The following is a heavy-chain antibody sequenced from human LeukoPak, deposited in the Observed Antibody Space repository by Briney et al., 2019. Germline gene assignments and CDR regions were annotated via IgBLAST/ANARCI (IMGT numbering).Heavy chain of an antibody. CDR2: IYPGDSDT. Sequence: GESLKISCKASGYSFTNYWIGWVRQMPGKSLEWMGIIYPGDSDTRYSPSFQGQVTISADKSITTAYLYWSSLRASDTAIYYCARHSSRDHRYYFDSWGQGTLVSVSS. CDR3: ARHSSRDHRYYFDS. J-gene: IGHJ4*02. V-gene: IGHV5-51*01. CDR1: GYSFTNYW.